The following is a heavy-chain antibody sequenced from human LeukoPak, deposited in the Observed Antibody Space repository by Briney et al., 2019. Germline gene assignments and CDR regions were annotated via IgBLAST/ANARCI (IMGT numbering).Heavy chain of an antibody. V-gene: IGHV3-7*01. CDR2: IKEDGSEK. J-gene: IGHJ4*02. D-gene: IGHD3-22*01. CDR3: ARSRSGYYEDY. Sequence: PGGSLRLSCAASGFTFSSYSMNWVRQAPRKGLEWVANIKEDGSEKYYVDSVKGRFTISRDNAKNSLSLQVNSLSAEDTAVYYCARSRSGYYEDYWGQGTLVTVSS. CDR1: GFTFSSYS.